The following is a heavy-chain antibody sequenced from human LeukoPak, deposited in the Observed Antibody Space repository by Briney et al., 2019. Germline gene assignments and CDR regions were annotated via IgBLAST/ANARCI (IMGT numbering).Heavy chain of an antibody. Sequence: GGSLRLSCAASGFTFSNYAMNWVRQAPGKGLEWVSVISGSGGSTDYADSVEGRFTISRDNSKNTLYLQMNSLRTEDTAVYYCARASAYYYSYMDVWGKGTTVTVSS. V-gene: IGHV3-23*01. J-gene: IGHJ6*03. CDR2: ISGSGGST. D-gene: IGHD6-19*01. CDR3: ARASAYYYSYMDV. CDR1: GFTFSNYA.